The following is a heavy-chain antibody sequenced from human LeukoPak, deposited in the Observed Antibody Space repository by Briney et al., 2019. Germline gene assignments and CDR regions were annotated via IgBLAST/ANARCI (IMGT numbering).Heavy chain of an antibody. CDR3: ARRQWAAAGPFDP. D-gene: IGHD6-13*01. Sequence: GGSLRLSCAASGFTFSSYRMNWVRQAPGKGLEWVSSISSSSSYIYYADSVKGRFTISRDNAKNSLYLQMNSLRAEDTAVYYCARRQWAAAGPFDPWGQGTLVIVSS. V-gene: IGHV3-21*01. J-gene: IGHJ5*02. CDR1: GFTFSSYR. CDR2: ISSSSSYI.